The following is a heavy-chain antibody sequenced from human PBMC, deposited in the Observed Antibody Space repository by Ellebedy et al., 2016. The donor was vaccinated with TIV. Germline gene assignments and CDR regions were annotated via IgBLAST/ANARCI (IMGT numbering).Heavy chain of an antibody. V-gene: IGHV5-51*01. Sequence: PGGSLRLSCKASGYSFTSYWMDWVRKTPGKGLEWMGIIFPVNSDTQYSPSFQGPVTISADRSITTAYLQWSSLKASDSAMYYFATLPSSTTRVDYWGQGTQVTVSS. CDR2: IFPVNSDT. CDR3: ATLPSSTTRVDY. CDR1: GYSFTSYW. J-gene: IGHJ4*02. D-gene: IGHD1-26*01.